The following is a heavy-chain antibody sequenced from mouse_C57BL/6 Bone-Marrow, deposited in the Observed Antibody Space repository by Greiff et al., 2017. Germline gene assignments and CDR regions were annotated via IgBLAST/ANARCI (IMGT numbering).Heavy chain of an antibody. CDR1: GYTFTSYW. J-gene: IGHJ2*01. CDR2: IDPSDSET. D-gene: IGHD3-2*02. Sequence: QVPLQQPGAELVRPGSSVKLSCKASGYTFTSYWMHWVKQRPIQGLEWIGNIDPSDSETHYNQKFKDKATLTVDKSSSTAYMQLSSLTSEDSSVYYCARCAQATDYFAYWGQGTTLTVSS. V-gene: IGHV1-52*01. CDR3: ARCAQATDYFAY.